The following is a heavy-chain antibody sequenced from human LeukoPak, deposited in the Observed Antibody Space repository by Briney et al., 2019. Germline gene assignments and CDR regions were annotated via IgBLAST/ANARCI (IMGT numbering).Heavy chain of an antibody. CDR2: IYTSGST. Sequence: SQTLSLTCTVSGGSISGGSYYWSWIRQPAGKGLEWIGRIYTSGSTNYNPSLKSRVTISVDTSKNQFSLKLSSVTAADTAVYYCARGLAAAAHDYWGQGTLVTVSS. D-gene: IGHD6-13*01. J-gene: IGHJ4*02. CDR3: ARGLAAAAHDY. V-gene: IGHV4-61*02. CDR1: GGSISGGSYY.